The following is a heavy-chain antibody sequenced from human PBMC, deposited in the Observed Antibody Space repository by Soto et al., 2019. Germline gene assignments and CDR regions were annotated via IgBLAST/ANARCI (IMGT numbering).Heavy chain of an antibody. D-gene: IGHD6-19*01. CDR3: ARGYFSAWSDWFDS. CDR1: GNSIISYY. Sequence: SATLSLTGTFFGNSIISYYWSWIRQPPGKGLEWIGYIYYSGSTNYNPSLKSRVTISVDTSKNQFSLKLSSVTAADTAVYYCARGYFSAWSDWFDSWGQG. V-gene: IGHV4-59*01. CDR2: IYYSGST. J-gene: IGHJ5*01.